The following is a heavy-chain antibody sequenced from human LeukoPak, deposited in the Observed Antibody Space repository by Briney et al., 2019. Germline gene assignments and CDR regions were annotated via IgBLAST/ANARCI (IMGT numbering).Heavy chain of an antibody. V-gene: IGHV3-23*01. CDR2: ISRSGGST. CDR1: GFTFGSYA. Sequence: GGSLRLSCAASGFTFGSYAMSWVRQAPGKGLEWVSAISRSGGSTYYADSVKGRFTISRDNSKNTLYLQMNSLRAEDTAVYYCAKGGVSSGWYFEVFDYWGQGTLVTVSS. CDR3: AKGGVSSGWYFEVFDY. D-gene: IGHD6-19*01. J-gene: IGHJ4*02.